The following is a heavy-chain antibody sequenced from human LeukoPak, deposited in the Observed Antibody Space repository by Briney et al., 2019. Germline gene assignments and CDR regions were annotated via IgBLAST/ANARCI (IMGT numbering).Heavy chain of an antibody. CDR2: INHSGST. Sequence: PSETLSPTCAVNGGSFSGYYWSWIRQPPGKGLEWIGEINHSGSTNYNPSLKSRVTISVDTSKNQFSLKLSSVTAADTAVYYCARGWVVVAFYGMDVWGQGTTVTVSS. D-gene: IGHD2-15*01. V-gene: IGHV4-34*01. CDR3: ARGWVVVAFYGMDV. CDR1: GGSFSGYY. J-gene: IGHJ6*02.